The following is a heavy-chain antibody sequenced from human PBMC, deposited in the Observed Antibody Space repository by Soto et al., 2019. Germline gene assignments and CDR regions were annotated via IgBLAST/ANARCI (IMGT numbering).Heavy chain of an antibody. J-gene: IGHJ2*01. V-gene: IGHV2-5*02. Sequence: GLDLEWLALIYWDDDKRYSPSLKSRLTITKDTSKNQVVLTMTNMDPVDTATYYCAHREDYGDYSWYFDLWGRGTLVTVSS. D-gene: IGHD4-17*01. CDR3: AHREDYGDYSWYFDL. CDR2: IYWDDDK.